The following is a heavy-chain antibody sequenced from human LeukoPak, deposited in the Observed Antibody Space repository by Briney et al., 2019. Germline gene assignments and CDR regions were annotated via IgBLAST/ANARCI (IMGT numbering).Heavy chain of an antibody. J-gene: IGHJ4*02. CDR2: IYSGGST. CDR1: GFTVSSNY. D-gene: IGHD6-6*01. CDR3: VRRGSSWTFDY. Sequence: SGGSLRLSCAASGFTVSSNYMSWVRQAPGKGLEWVSVIYSGGSTYYADSVKGRFTISRDNAKSTLYLQMNSLRAEDTAIYYCVRRGSSWTFDYWGQGTLVTVSS. V-gene: IGHV3-53*01.